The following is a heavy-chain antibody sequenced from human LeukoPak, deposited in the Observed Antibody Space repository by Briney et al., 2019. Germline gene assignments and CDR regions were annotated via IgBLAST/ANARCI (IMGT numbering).Heavy chain of an antibody. V-gene: IGHV7-4-1*02. CDR1: GYTFTIYA. Sequence: ASVNVSCKASGYTFTIYAMNWVRQAPGQRLEGMGWINTNTGNPTYTQGFTGRFVFSLDTSVSTAYLQISSLKAEDTAVYYCAREIGPTVIWFDPWGQGTMVTVSS. CDR3: AREIGPTVIWFDP. CDR2: INTNTGNP. D-gene: IGHD4-11*01. J-gene: IGHJ5*02.